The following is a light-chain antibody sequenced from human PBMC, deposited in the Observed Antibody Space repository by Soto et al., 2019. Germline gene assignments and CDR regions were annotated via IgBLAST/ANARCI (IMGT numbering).Light chain of an antibody. J-gene: IGKJ1*01. CDR2: LGS. Sequence: DIVMTQSPLSLPVTPGQPSSISCRWRHSLLHSDGYNYLDWYLQKPGQSPQVLIYLGSNRASGVPDRFSGSGSGTDFTLKISRVQPEDVAVYYCMQALQNPQTFGQGTKVDIK. V-gene: IGKV2-28*01. CDR3: MQALQNPQT. CDR1: HSLLHSDGYNY.